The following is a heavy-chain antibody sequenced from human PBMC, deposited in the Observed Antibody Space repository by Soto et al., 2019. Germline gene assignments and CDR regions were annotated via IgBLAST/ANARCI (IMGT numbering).Heavy chain of an antibody. D-gene: IGHD3-22*01. J-gene: IGHJ6*02. CDR3: VRAIGYYGMDV. Sequence: PGGSLRLSCAASGFTFSSYAMSWVRQAPGMGLVWVSHINSDGSSTTYADSVKGRFTISRDNAKNTLYLQMNSLRAEDTAVYYCVRAIGYYGMDVWGRGTTVTVSS. CDR1: GFTFSSYA. CDR2: INSDGSST. V-gene: IGHV3-74*01.